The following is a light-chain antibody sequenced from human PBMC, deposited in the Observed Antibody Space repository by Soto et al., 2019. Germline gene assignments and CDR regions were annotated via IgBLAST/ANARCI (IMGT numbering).Light chain of an antibody. CDR1: QSISGW. CDR2: KAS. V-gene: IGKV1-5*03. CDR3: QQYNGYPWT. Sequence: DIQLTQSPSTLSASVGDRVTITCRASQSISGWLAWYQQKPGKAPKLLIYKASSLQSGVPSRFSGSGSGTEFTRTLSSLQPDDFAVYYCQQYNGYPWTFGQGTKVDVK. J-gene: IGKJ1*01.